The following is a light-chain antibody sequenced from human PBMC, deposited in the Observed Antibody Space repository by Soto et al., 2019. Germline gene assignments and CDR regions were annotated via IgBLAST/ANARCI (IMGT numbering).Light chain of an antibody. J-gene: IGLJ3*02. CDR3: AAWDDSLSGRGV. CDR1: SSTIGNNY. Sequence: QSVLTQPPSASGTPGQRVTISCSGSSSTIGNNYVFWYQMVPGTAPKLLIDRNNQRPSGVPDRFSGSRSGTSASLDISGLRSEDEAYYYCAAWDDSLSGRGVFGGGTKLTVL. V-gene: IGLV1-47*01. CDR2: RNN.